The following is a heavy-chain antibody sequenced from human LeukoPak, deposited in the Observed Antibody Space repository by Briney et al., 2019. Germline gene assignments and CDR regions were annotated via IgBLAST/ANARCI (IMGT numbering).Heavy chain of an antibody. CDR2: IHHSGSS. J-gene: IGHJ4*02. V-gene: IGHV4-31*03. Sequence: SETLSLTCTVSADSLSRGVHHGPWLPHPPGRARESIGFIHHSGSSRHNPSLKDRVAISVDASRKQFALRLSSVTAADTAIYYCARGGNRFGGFYFDYWGQGSQVIVSS. CDR3: ARGGNRFGGFYFDY. D-gene: IGHD3-10*01. CDR1: ADSLSRGVHH.